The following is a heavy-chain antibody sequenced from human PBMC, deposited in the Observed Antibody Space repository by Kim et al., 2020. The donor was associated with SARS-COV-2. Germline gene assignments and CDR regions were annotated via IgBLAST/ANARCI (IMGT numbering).Heavy chain of an antibody. CDR3: ASGGLPWVGAMEFDY. CDR1: GYTFTSYY. V-gene: IGHV1-46*01. D-gene: IGHD1-26*01. J-gene: IGHJ4*02. CDR2: INPSGGST. Sequence: ASVKVSCKASGYTFTSYYMHWVRQAPGQGLEWMGIINPSGGSTSYAQKFQGRVTMTRDTSTSTVYMELSSLRSEDTAVYYCASGGLPWVGAMEFDYWGQGTLVTVSS.